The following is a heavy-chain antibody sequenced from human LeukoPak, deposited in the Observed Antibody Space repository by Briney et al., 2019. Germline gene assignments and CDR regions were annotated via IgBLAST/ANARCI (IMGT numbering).Heavy chain of an antibody. CDR1: GGSISSSSYY. CDR2: IYYSGST. J-gene: IGHJ6*03. V-gene: IGHV4-39*07. D-gene: IGHD3-22*01. CDR3: AREKDSSGYLRYMDV. Sequence: SETLSLTCTVSGGSISSSSYYWGWLRQPPGKGLEWIGSIYYSGSTYYNPSLKSRVTISVDTSKNQFSLKLSSVTAADTAVYYCAREKDSSGYLRYMDVWGKGTTVTVSS.